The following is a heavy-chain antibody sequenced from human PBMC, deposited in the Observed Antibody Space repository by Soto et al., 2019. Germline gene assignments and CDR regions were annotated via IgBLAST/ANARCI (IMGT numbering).Heavy chain of an antibody. CDR2: IRSATNNYAT. CDR3: TRGPIGKWEQVEGADY. D-gene: IGHD1-26*01. CDR1: GLNVAGFA. J-gene: IGHJ4*02. V-gene: IGHV3-73*02. Sequence: EVKLVESGGGLVQPGGSLKLSCAASGLNVAGFAMHWVRQAPGKGLEWVGRIRSATNNYATEDAASVKGRFTISRADLNDTTYLQMNNLETEDTAMYYCTRGPIGKWEQVEGADYSGQGTLVTVSS.